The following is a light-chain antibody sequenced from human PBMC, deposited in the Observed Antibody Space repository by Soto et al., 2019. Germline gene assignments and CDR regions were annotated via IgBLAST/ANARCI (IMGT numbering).Light chain of an antibody. CDR1: QSLLYRDGRIF. J-gene: IGKJ4*01. CDR3: MQALQTPT. CDR2: LAS. Sequence: DIVMTQSPLSLAVTPGEPASISGRSSQSLLYRDGRIFLDWYLQRPGHSPQLLIYLASIRASGVPDRFSGSGSGTDFTMKISRVEAEDVGIYYCMQALQTPTFGGGTRLDIK. V-gene: IGKV2-28*01.